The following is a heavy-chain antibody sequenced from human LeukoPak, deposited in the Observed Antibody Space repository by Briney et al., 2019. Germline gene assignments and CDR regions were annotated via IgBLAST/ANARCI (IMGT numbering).Heavy chain of an antibody. CDR3: ARVVTSGWNLDAFDI. D-gene: IGHD6-19*01. J-gene: IGHJ3*02. CDR2: IYSGGST. V-gene: IGHV3-66*01. Sequence: WGSLRLSCAASGFTVSSNYMSWVRQAPGKGLEWVSVIYSGGSTYYADSVKGRFTISRDNSKNTLYLQMGSLRAEDMAVYYCARVVTSGWNLDAFDIWGQGTVVTVSS. CDR1: GFTVSSNY.